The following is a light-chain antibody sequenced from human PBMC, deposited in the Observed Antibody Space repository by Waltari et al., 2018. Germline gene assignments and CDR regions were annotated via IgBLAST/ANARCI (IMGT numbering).Light chain of an antibody. J-gene: IGKJ1*01. Sequence: IVLTHSPGTLSLSPGERATLSCSPSQGVGKYLAWYQQRPGQATKLLLYHASIRATGLPDRFSGSGSETDFSLTISRLEPEDFAVYYCQKYDFLPATFGQGTTVEIK. CDR3: QKYDFLPAT. V-gene: IGKV3-20*01. CDR1: QGVGKY. CDR2: HAS.